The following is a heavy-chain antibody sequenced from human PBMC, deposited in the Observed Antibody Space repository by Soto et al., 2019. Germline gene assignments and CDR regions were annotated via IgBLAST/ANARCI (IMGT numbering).Heavy chain of an antibody. CDR3: ARDRGQQSYYYYYGMDV. Sequence: QTGGSLRLSCAASGFTVSSNYMSWVRQAPGKGLEWVSVIYSGGSTYYADSVKGRFTISRDNSKNTLYLQMNSLRAEDTAVYYCARDRGQQSYYYYYGMDVWGQGTTVTVSS. J-gene: IGHJ6*02. CDR2: IYSGGST. CDR1: GFTVSSNY. V-gene: IGHV3-53*01. D-gene: IGHD6-13*01.